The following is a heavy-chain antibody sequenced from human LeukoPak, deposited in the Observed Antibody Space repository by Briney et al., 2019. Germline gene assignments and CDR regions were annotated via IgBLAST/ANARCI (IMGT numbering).Heavy chain of an antibody. CDR1: GGSISSGGYY. CDR3: ARDSGDWFDP. CDR2: IDYSGTT. Sequence: SETLSLTCTVSGGSISSGGYYWSWIRQHPGKGLEWIGYIDYSGTTYYNPSLKSRVNISVDTSKNQFSLKLSSVTAADTAVYYCARDSGDWFDPWGQGTLVTVSS. J-gene: IGHJ5*02. V-gene: IGHV4-31*03.